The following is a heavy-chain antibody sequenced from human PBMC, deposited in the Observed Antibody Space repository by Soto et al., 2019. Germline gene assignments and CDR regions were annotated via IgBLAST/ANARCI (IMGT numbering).Heavy chain of an antibody. CDR3: ARDWGSSGWPN. CDR2: IYFTGST. CDR1: GHSLSSGGYY. D-gene: IGHD6-19*01. Sequence: SETLSLTCIVSGHSLSSGGYYWSWIRQHPGKGLEWVGYIYFTGSTLYNPSLKSRLAMSLDTSKNQFSLRLTSVTAADTAVYFCARDWGSSGWPNWGQGTLVTV. J-gene: IGHJ4*02. V-gene: IGHV4-31*03.